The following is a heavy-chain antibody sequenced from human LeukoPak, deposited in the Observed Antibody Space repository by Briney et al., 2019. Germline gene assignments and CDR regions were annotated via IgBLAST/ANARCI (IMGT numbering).Heavy chain of an antibody. CDR2: ISSTSSYI. Sequence: TGGSLRLSCAASGFIFSSYIMNWVRQAPGKGLEWVSSISSTSSYIYYADSLKGRFTISRDNAKKSLYLQMNSLRAEDTAVYYCATFSGSYPSYFDYWGQGTLVTVSS. CDR1: GFIFSSYI. V-gene: IGHV3-21*01. D-gene: IGHD1-26*01. CDR3: ATFSGSYPSYFDY. J-gene: IGHJ4*02.